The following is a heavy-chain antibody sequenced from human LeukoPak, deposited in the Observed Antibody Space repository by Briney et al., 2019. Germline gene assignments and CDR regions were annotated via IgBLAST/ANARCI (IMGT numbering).Heavy chain of an antibody. CDR1: GYTFTGYY. V-gene: IGHV1-2*02. D-gene: IGHD3-10*01. CDR3: ARDLGVYYGSGSYYKAIGY. CDR2: INPNSGGT. J-gene: IGHJ4*02. Sequence: ASVKVSCKASGYTFTGYYMHWVRQAPGQGLEWMGWINPNSGGTNYAQKFQGRVTMTRDTSISTAYMELSRLRSDDTAVYYCARDLGVYYGSGSYYKAIGYWGQGTLVTVSS.